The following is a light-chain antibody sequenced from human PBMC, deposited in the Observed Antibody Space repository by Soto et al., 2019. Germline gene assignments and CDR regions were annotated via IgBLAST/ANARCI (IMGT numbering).Light chain of an antibody. CDR1: SSDVGGYNY. CDR2: DVT. J-gene: IGLJ1*01. Sequence: QSVLTQPRSVSGSPGQSVTISCTGTSSDVGGYNYVSWYQQHPGKAPKLMIYDVTKRPSGVPDRFSGSKSGNTASLTISGLQAEDEADYYCCSYAGSYHFIFANGTKGTVX. CDR3: CSYAGSYHFI. V-gene: IGLV2-11*01.